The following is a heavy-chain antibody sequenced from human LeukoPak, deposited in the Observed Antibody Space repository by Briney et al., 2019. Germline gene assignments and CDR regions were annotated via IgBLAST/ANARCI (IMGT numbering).Heavy chain of an antibody. CDR3: ARVPHDYGDYVDY. V-gene: IGHV1-46*01. D-gene: IGHD4-17*01. Sequence: ASVKVSCKASGYTFTSYYMHWVRQAPGQGLEWMGIINPSGGSTSYAQKFQGRVTMTRDTSTSTVYMELRSLRSDDTAVYYCARVPHDYGDYVDYWGQGTLVTVSS. J-gene: IGHJ4*02. CDR1: GYTFTSYY. CDR2: INPSGGST.